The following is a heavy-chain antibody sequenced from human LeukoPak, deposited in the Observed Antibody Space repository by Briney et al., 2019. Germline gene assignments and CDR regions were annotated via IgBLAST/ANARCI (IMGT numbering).Heavy chain of an antibody. CDR2: INPSGGST. Sequence: ASVKVSCKASGYTFTSYGISWVRQAPGQGLEWMGIINPSGGSTSYAQKFQGRVTMTRDTSTSTVYMELSSLRSEDTAVYYCARDQRGAFGIAAAGTPYFSLGYYYGMDVWGQGTTVTVSS. CDR1: GYTFTSYG. V-gene: IGHV1-46*01. CDR3: ARDQRGAFGIAAAGTPYFSLGYYYGMDV. J-gene: IGHJ6*02. D-gene: IGHD6-13*01.